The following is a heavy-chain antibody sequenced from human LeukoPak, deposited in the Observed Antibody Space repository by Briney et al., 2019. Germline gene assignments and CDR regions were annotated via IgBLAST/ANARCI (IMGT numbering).Heavy chain of an antibody. Sequence: PGGSLRLSLAASGLTGNDSYMNWVRPAPGEGLGWVSTIYKEGNTYHADSVKGRFTMSRDNSKNTLYLQMNSLRVEDTAIYYCARESITSGWYLYWGQGTLFTVSS. CDR3: ARESITSGWYLY. V-gene: IGHV3-53*01. CDR1: GLTGNDSY. CDR2: IYKEGNT. J-gene: IGHJ4*02. D-gene: IGHD6-19*01.